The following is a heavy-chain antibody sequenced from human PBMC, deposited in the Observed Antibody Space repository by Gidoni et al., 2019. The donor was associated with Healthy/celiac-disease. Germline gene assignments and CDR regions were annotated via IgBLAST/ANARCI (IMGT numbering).Heavy chain of an antibody. J-gene: IGHJ6*02. V-gene: IGHV1-46*01. CDR3: ARDRYCSSTSCYWSAYYGMDV. CDR2: INPSGGST. Sequence: QVQLVQSGAEVKKPGASVKVSCTASGYTFTSYYMHWVRQAPGQGLEWMGIINPSGGSTSYAQKFQGRVSMTRDTSTSTVYMELSSLRSEDTAVYYCARDRYCSSTSCYWSAYYGMDVWGQGTTVTVSS. CDR1: GYTFTSYY. D-gene: IGHD2-2*01.